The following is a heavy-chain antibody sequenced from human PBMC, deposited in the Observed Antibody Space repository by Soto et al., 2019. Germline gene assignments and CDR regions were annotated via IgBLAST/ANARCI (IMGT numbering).Heavy chain of an antibody. CDR2: ISYDGSNK. J-gene: IGHJ6*02. Sequence: QVQLVESGGGVVQPGRSLRLSCAASGFTFSSYGMHWVRQAPGKGLEWVAVISYDGSNKYYADSVKGRFTISRDNSKNTLYLQMNSLRAEDTAVYYCAKDCQSDYDILTGYYRVQYYYYYGMDVWGQGTTVTVSS. CDR3: AKDCQSDYDILTGYYRVQYYYYYGMDV. D-gene: IGHD3-9*01. CDR1: GFTFSSYG. V-gene: IGHV3-30*18.